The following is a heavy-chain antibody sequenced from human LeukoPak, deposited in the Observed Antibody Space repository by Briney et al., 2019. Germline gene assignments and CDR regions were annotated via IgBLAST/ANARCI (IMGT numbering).Heavy chain of an antibody. D-gene: IGHD3-9*01. J-gene: IGHJ5*02. Sequence: TLSLTCTVSGGSISPYYWSWIRQPPGKGLEWLALIYWDDDKRYSPSLKSRLTITKDTSKNQVVLTMTNMDPVDTATYYCAHNFDLHWFDPWGQGTLVTVSS. CDR3: AHNFDLHWFDP. CDR2: IYWDDDK. CDR1: GGSISPYYW. V-gene: IGHV2-5*08.